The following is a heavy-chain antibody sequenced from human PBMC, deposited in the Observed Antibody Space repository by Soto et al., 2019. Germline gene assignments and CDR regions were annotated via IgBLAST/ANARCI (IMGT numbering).Heavy chain of an antibody. D-gene: IGHD6-19*01. CDR1: GGSISSYY. J-gene: IGHJ4*02. CDR2: IYYSGST. V-gene: IGHV4-59*01. CDR3: ARSSYRSGGVDY. Sequence: QVQLQESGPGLVKPSETLSLTCTVSGGSISSYYWSWIRQPPGKGLEWIGYIYYSGSTNYNPSLKSRSTTSVDTSKNQFSLKLSSVTAADTAVYYCARSSYRSGGVDYWGQGTLVTVSS.